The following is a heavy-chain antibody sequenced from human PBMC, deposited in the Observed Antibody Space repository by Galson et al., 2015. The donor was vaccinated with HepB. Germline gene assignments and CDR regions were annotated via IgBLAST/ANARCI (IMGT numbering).Heavy chain of an antibody. Sequence: SLRLSCAASGFTFRIYYMNWVRQAPGKGLEWVSSISSSSSYIYYADSVKGRFTISRDNAENSLYLQMNSLRAEDTAVYYCARAAYYYDSSGYYQFDYWGQGTLVTVSS. CDR3: ARAAYYYDSSGYYQFDY. V-gene: IGHV3-21*01. D-gene: IGHD3-22*01. CDR2: ISSSSSYI. J-gene: IGHJ4*02. CDR1: GFTFRIYY.